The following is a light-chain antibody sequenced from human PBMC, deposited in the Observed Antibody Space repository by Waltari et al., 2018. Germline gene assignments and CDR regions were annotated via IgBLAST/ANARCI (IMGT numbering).Light chain of an antibody. CDR3: SSYTSSSTLPWV. CDR2: EVS. CDR1: SSDVGGYNY. V-gene: IGLV2-14*01. Sequence: QSALTPPAPVSGSPGQSITISCTGTSSDVGGYNYVPWYQQHPGKAPKLMIYEVSNRPSGVSNRFSGSKSGNTASLTISGLQAEDEADYYCSSYTSSSTLPWVFGGGTKLTVL. J-gene: IGLJ3*02.